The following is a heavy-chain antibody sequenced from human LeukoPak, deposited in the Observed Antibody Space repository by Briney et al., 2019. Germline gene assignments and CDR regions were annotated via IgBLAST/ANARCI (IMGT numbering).Heavy chain of an antibody. CDR1: GGTFISYA. CDR3: ARDLARGSDDYVWGSYRIFDY. V-gene: IGHV1-69*13. Sequence: SVKVSCKASGGTFISYAISWVRQAPGQGLEWMGGIIPIFGTANYAQKFQGRVTITADESTSTAYMELSSLRSEDTAVYYCARDLARGSDDYVWGSYRIFDYWGQGTLVTVSS. J-gene: IGHJ4*02. CDR2: IIPIFGTA. D-gene: IGHD3-16*02.